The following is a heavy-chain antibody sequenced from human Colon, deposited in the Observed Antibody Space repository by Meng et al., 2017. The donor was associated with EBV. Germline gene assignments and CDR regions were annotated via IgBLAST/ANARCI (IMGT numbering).Heavy chain of an antibody. V-gene: IGHV2-5*02. CDR1: GFSLSTSEVG. J-gene: IGHJ5*02. D-gene: IGHD2-2*01. CDR3: ALFTRSWFDP. Sequence: QITLKESGATLVKPTQTLTLTCTFSGFSLSTSEVGVGWIRQPPGKALEWLAVIYWDDDKRYSPSLKSRLTITKDTSKNQVVLTLTNMDPVDIATYYCALFTRSWFDPWGQGTLVTVSS. CDR2: IYWDDDK.